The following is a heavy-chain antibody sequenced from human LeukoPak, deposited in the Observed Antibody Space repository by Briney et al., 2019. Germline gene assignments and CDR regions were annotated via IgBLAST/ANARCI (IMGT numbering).Heavy chain of an antibody. CDR2: IYYSGNT. CDR3: ARDRGYSYGVDY. D-gene: IGHD5-18*01. V-gene: IGHV4-39*02. CDR1: GGSISNTNYY. J-gene: IGHJ4*02. Sequence: TSETLSLTCTVSGGSISNTNYYWDWIRQPPGKGLEWIGSIYYSGNTYYNPSLKSRVTMSVDTSKNRFSLKLSSVTAADTAVYYCARDRGYSYGVDYWGQGTLVTVSS.